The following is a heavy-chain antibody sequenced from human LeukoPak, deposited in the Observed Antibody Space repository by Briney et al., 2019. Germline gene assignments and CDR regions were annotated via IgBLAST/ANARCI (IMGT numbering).Heavy chain of an antibody. V-gene: IGHV4-30-4*08. CDR1: GGSISSGDYY. CDR3: ARATGAAAGTSRFDP. Sequence: PSETLSLTCTVSGGSISSGDYYWSWIRQPPGKGLEWIGYIYYSGCTYYNPSLKSRVTISVDTSKNQFSLKLSSVTAADTAVYYCARATGAAAGTSRFDPWGQGTLVTVSS. CDR2: IYYSGCT. J-gene: IGHJ5*02. D-gene: IGHD6-13*01.